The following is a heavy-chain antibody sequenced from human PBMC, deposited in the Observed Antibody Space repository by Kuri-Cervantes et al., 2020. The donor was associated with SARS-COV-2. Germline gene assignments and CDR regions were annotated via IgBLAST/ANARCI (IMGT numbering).Heavy chain of an antibody. J-gene: IGHJ4*02. CDR2: ISSGRRSI. CDR1: GFTFGASD. V-gene: IGHV3-48*01. D-gene: IGHD1-20*01. Sequence: GESLKISCAASGFTFGASDMNRVRQSPGKGLEWVSYISSGRRSIYYTDAVKGRFTISRDNGKNSLFLQMNSLRAEDTAVYYCVRGIVGPGYGITGSYLDSWGQGVLVTVSS. CDR3: VRGIVGPGYGITGSYLDS.